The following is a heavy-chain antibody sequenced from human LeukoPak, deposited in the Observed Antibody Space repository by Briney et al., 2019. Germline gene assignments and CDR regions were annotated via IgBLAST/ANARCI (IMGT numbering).Heavy chain of an antibody. Sequence: GGSLRLSCAASGFTFSSYAMSWVRPAPGKGREWVSAISGSGGSTYYADSVKGRFTISRDNSKNTLYLQMNSRRAEDTAVYYCWADYYYYYMDVWGKGTTVTVSS. CDR2: ISGSGGST. J-gene: IGHJ6*03. CDR3: WADYYYYYMDV. CDR1: GFTFSSYA. V-gene: IGHV3-23*01.